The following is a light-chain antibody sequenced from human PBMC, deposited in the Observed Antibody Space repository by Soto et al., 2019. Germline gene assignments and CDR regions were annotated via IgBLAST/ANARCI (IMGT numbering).Light chain of an antibody. CDR3: QSYDSSLSGYVL. CDR2: GNS. CDR1: SSNIGADYD. J-gene: IGLJ2*01. Sequence: QSVLTQPPSVSGAPGQRVTISCTGGSSNIGADYDVHWYQQLPGTAPKVLIYGNSNRPSGVPDRFSGSKSGTSASLAITGLQAEDEADYYCQSYDSSLSGYVLFGGGTKVTVL. V-gene: IGLV1-40*01.